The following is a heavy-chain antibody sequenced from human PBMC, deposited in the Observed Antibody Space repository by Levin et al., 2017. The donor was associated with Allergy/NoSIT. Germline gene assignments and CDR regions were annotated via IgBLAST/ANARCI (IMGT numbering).Heavy chain of an antibody. D-gene: IGHD6-19*01. CDR2: ISYDGSNI. CDR1: GFSFSSYG. V-gene: IGHV3-30*18. Sequence: PGGSLRLSCAASGFSFSSYGMHWVRQAPGKGLEWVTYISYDGSNIYYGDSVKGRFTISRDNSKNTLLLQVIILRAEDKARYYCAKLGHSGRATFIDYWGQGCRVTVYS. J-gene: IGHJ4*02. CDR3: AKLGHSGRATFIDY.